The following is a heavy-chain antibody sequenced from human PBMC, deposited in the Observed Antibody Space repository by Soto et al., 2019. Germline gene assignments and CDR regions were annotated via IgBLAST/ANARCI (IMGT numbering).Heavy chain of an antibody. CDR2: IIPILGIA. J-gene: IGHJ3*02. CDR3: ARYSVVVVPAAMDDAFDI. Sequence: SVKVSCKTSGGTFSSYTISWVRQAPGQGLEWMGRIIPILGIANYAQKFQGRVTITADKSTSTAYMELSSLRSEDTAVYYCARYSVVVVPAAMDDAFDIWGQGTMVTVSS. D-gene: IGHD2-2*01. CDR1: GGTFSSYT. V-gene: IGHV1-69*02.